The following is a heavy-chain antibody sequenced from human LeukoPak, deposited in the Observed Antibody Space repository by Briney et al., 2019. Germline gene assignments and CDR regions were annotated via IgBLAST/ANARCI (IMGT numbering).Heavy chain of an antibody. V-gene: IGHV4-39*01. Sequence: PSETLSLTCTVSGGSISGSSYYWGWIRQPPGKGLEWIGSIYYSGSTYYNPSLKSRVTISVDTSKNQFSLKLSSVTAADTAVYYCARLDDYSNYDYWGQGTLVTVSS. CDR3: ARLDDYSNYDY. D-gene: IGHD4-11*01. J-gene: IGHJ4*02. CDR1: GGSISGSSYY. CDR2: IYYSGST.